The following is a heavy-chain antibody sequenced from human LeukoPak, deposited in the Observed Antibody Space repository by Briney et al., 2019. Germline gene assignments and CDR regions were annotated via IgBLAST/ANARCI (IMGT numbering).Heavy chain of an antibody. D-gene: IGHD6-19*01. CDR2: ISHDGGVK. Sequence: PGGSLRLSCAVSGFIIGNYGMHWVRQAPDKGLEWVAIISHDGGVKQYGDSVKGRLTISRDNSENTLYLQMNSLRVEDTAVYYCARDWGSSGWYNWFDPWGQGTLVTVSS. CDR1: GFIIGNYG. CDR3: ARDWGSSGWYNWFDP. J-gene: IGHJ5*02. V-gene: IGHV3-30*03.